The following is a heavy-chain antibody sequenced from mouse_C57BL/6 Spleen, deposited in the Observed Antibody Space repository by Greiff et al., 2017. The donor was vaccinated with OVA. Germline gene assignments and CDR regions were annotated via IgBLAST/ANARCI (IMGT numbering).Heavy chain of an antibody. V-gene: IGHV1-50*01. CDR3: FYGAY. CDR2: IDPSDSYT. CDR1: GYTFTSYW. D-gene: IGHD1-1*01. Sequence: QVHVKQPGAELVKPGASVKLSCKASGYTFTSYWMQWVKQRPGQGLEWIGEIDPSDSYTNYNQKFKGKATLTVDTSSSTAYMQLSSLTSEDSAVYYCFYGAYWGQGTLVTVSA. J-gene: IGHJ3*01.